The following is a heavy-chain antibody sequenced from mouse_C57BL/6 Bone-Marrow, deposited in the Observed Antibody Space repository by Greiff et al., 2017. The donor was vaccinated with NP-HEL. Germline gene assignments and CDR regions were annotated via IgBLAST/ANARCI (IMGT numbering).Heavy chain of an antibody. CDR2: IDPENGDT. V-gene: IGHV14-4*01. CDR1: GFNIKDDY. D-gene: IGHD2-3*01. Sequence: LQQSGAELVRPGASVKLSCTASGFNIKDDYMHWVKQRPEQGLEWIGWIDPENGDTEYASKFQGKATITADTSSNTAYLQLSSLTSEDTAVYYCTFYDREDYFDYWGQGTTLTVSS. CDR3: TFYDREDYFDY. J-gene: IGHJ2*01.